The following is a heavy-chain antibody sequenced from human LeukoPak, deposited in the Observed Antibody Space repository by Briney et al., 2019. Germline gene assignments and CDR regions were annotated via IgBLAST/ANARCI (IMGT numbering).Heavy chain of an antibody. Sequence: SGGSLRLSCAASGFTFEDYDMSWVRQAPGKGLEWVSGIKWNGGSTGYADSVKGRFTISRDSAQTSVYLQMNSLRAEDTAFYYCARDGVGLDIWGQGTMVSVSS. CDR1: GFTFEDYD. V-gene: IGHV3-20*04. D-gene: IGHD2-8*01. CDR3: ARDGVGLDI. J-gene: IGHJ3*02. CDR2: IKWNGGST.